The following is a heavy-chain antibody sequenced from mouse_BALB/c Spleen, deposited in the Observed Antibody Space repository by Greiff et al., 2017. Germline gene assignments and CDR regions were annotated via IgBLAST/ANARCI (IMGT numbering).Heavy chain of an antibody. J-gene: IGHJ2*01. V-gene: IGHV1-69*02. CDR1: GYTFTSYW. CDR2: IDPSDSET. D-gene: IGHD2-3*01. Sequence: QVQLQQPGAELVKPGAPVKLSCKASGYTFTSYWMNWVKQRPGRGLEWIGRIDPSDSETHYNQKFKDKATLTVDKSSSTAYIQLSSLTSEDSAVYYCARNDDYYSYYFDYWGQGTTLTVSS. CDR3: ARNDDYYSYYFDY.